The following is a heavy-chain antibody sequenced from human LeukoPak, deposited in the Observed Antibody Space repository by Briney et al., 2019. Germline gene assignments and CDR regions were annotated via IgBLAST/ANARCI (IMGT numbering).Heavy chain of an antibody. V-gene: IGHV3-30*18. D-gene: IGHD2-2*02. CDR2: ISYDGSNK. Sequence: GGSLRLSCAASRFTFSSYGMHWVRQAPGKGLEWVAGISYDGSNKYYADPVKGRFTISRDNSKNTLYLQMNSLRAEDTAVYYCAKGRYCSSTSCYTPEDYWGQGTLVTVSS. CDR3: AKGRYCSSTSCYTPEDY. J-gene: IGHJ4*02. CDR1: RFTFSSYG.